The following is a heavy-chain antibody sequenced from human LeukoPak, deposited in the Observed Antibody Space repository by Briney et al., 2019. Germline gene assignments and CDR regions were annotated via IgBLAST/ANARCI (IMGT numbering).Heavy chain of an antibody. V-gene: IGHV4-38-2*02. CDR2: IYHSGDT. CDR1: DYSIRSGFY. D-gene: IGHD5-12*01. CDR3: AREIGATIPKFDY. J-gene: IGHJ4*02. Sequence: SETLSLTCTVSDYSIRSGFYWGWIRQPPGKGLEWIGTIYHSGDTYYNPSLKSRATISVDTSKNQFSLKLSSVTAADTAVYYCAREIGATIPKFDYWGQGTLVTVSS.